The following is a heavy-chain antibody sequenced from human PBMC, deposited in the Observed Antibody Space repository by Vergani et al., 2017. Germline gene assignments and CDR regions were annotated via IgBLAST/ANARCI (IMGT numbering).Heavy chain of an antibody. CDR3: AKSGWLQHFGAHYFDS. V-gene: IGHV3-23*01. CDR1: GFTFSSYA. CDR2: LTASGSGI. J-gene: IGHJ4*02. Sequence: EVQLLESGGGLVQPGGSLRLSCGASGFTFSSYAMTWVRQAPGKGLEWVSGLTASGSGISYADSVRGRFTISRDNSKNTLFLQMDSLRAEDTAVYYCAKSGWLQHFGAHYFDSWGQGMLVTDSS. D-gene: IGHD5-24*01.